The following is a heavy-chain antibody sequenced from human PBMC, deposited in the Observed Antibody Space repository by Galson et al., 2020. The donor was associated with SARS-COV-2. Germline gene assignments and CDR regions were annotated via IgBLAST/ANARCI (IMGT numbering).Heavy chain of an antibody. CDR1: GFTFSSYA. CDR3: AGLKWELLSY. CDR2: ISYDGSNK. D-gene: IGHD1-26*01. V-gene: IGHV3-30*04. Sequence: GGSLRLSCAASGFTFSSYAMHWVRQAPGKGLEWVAVISYDGSNKYYADSVKGRFTIPRDNSKNTLYLQMNSLRAEDTAVYYCAGLKWELLSYWGQGTLVTVSS. J-gene: IGHJ4*02.